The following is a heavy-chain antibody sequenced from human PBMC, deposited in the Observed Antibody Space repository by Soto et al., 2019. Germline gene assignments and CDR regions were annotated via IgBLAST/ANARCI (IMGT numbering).Heavy chain of an antibody. CDR2: ISSGGTTT. D-gene: IGHD3-16*01. CDR1: GFTFSSHA. J-gene: IGHJ4*02. CDR3: AKEGGSIGGWFGRKFDS. Sequence: GSLRLSCAASGFTFSSHAMSWVRQAPGKGLEWVSSISSGGTTTFYAASVEGRFTISRDKSKNTLYLQMNSLRADDTAVYFCAKEGGSIGGWFGRKFDSWGQGTQVTVSS. V-gene: IGHV3-23*01.